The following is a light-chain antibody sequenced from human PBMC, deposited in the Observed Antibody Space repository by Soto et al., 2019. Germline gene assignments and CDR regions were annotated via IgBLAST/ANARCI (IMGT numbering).Light chain of an antibody. CDR1: SSDIGGYNF. CDR2: EIN. Sequence: QSVLTQPPSASGSPGQSVTISCTGTSSDIGGYNFVSWYQQHPRKAPKLLIYEINKRPSGVPDRFSGSKSTNTASLTVSGLEDEDEADYYCSSYAGSKGDVFGTGTKVTVL. CDR3: SSYAGSKGDV. V-gene: IGLV2-8*01. J-gene: IGLJ1*01.